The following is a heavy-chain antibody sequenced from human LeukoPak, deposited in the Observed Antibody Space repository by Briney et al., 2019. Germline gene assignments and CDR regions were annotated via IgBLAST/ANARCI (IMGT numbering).Heavy chain of an antibody. D-gene: IGHD5-12*01. CDR2: IYYSGST. CDR1: GGSISSYY. J-gene: IGHJ5*02. Sequence: SETLSLTCTVSGGSISSYYWSWIRQPPGKGLEWIGYIYYSGSTNYNPSLKSRVTTSVDTSKNQFSLKLSSVTAADTAVYYCARVYYSGYDKGTWFDPWGQGTLVTVSS. CDR3: ARVYYSGYDKGTWFDP. V-gene: IGHV4-59*01.